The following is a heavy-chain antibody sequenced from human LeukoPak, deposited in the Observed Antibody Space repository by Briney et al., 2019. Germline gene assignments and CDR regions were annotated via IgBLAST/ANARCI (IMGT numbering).Heavy chain of an antibody. Sequence: PSETLSLTCGVSGGSITNTNYWTWVRQLQGKGLEWIGEVNLQGSTNYNPSLMGRVAIAVDTSENHISLQLTSVTAADTAVYYCAREGGPYRPLDYSGQGTLVTVSS. CDR2: VNLQGST. V-gene: IGHV4-4*02. CDR1: GGSITNTNY. J-gene: IGHJ4*02. CDR3: AREGGPYRPLDY.